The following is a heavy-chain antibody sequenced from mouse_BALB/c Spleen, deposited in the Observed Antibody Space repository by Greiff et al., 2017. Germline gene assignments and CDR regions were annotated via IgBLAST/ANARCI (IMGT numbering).Heavy chain of an antibody. V-gene: IGHV5-9-1*01. Sequence: EVMLVESGGGLVKPGGSLKLSCAASGFTFSSYAMSWVRQTPEKRLEWVATISSGGSYTYYPDSVKGRFTISRDNAKNTLYLQMSSLRSEDTAMYYCARLRYYYGSSWDYFDYWGQGTTLTVSS. CDR1: GFTFSSYA. D-gene: IGHD1-1*01. CDR2: ISSGGSYT. J-gene: IGHJ2*01. CDR3: ARLRYYYGSSWDYFDY.